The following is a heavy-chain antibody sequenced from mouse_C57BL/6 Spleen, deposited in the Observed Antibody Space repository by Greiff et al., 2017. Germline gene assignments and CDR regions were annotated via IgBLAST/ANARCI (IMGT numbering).Heavy chain of an antibody. CDR1: GFTFSDYG. D-gene: IGHD3-2*02. CDR2: ISSGSSTL. J-gene: IGHJ4*01. V-gene: IGHV5-17*01. CDR3: AETAQATTIDY. Sequence: EVKLVESGGGLVKPGGSLKLSCAASGFTFSDYGMHWVRQAPEKGLEWVAYISSGSSTLYYADTVKGRFTISRDNAKNTLFLQMTSLRSEDTAMYYCAETAQATTIDYWGQGTSVTVSS.